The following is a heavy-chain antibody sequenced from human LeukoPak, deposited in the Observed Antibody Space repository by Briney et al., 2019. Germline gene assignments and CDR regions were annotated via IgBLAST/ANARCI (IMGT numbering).Heavy chain of an antibody. CDR3: ARETVPAAIFSGRYNWFDP. CDR2: IYTSETT. J-gene: IGHJ5*02. CDR1: GDSISSYY. D-gene: IGHD2-2*01. V-gene: IGHV4-4*07. Sequence: SETLSLTCTVSGDSISSYYWSWIRQPAGKGLEWVGRIYTSETTNYNPSLKGRVTMSVDTSKNQLSLKLSSVTAADTAVYYCARETVPAAIFSGRYNWFDPWAREPWSPSPQ.